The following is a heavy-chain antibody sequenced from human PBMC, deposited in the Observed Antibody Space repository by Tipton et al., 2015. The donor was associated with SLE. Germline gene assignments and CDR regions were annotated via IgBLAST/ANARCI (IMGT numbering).Heavy chain of an antibody. V-gene: IGHV4-59*01. Sequence: TLSLTCTVSGGSISSYYWSWIRQPPGKGLEWIGYIYYSGSTNYNPSPKSRVTISVDTSKNQFSLKLSSVTAADTAVYYCARDGGVYDAFDIWGQGTMVTVSS. CDR1: GGSISSYY. D-gene: IGHD3-16*01. CDR2: IYYSGST. CDR3: ARDGGVYDAFDI. J-gene: IGHJ3*02.